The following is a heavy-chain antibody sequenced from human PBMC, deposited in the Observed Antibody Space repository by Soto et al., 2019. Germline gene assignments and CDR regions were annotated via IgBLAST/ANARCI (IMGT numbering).Heavy chain of an antibody. CDR1: GGPISRFY. CDR2: VSYGGDT. D-gene: IGHD3-10*01. J-gene: IGHJ3*01. CDR3: ATEGFGELGVFDF. V-gene: IGHV4-59*03. Sequence: QVQLQESGPGPVKPSETLSLTCTFSGGPISRFYWSWIRQSPGKRLEWIGHVSYGGDTKYNPSLKSRVTISLETSMNQFSLKVNSVTAADTAVYYCATEGFGELGVFDFWGQGTLVTVSS.